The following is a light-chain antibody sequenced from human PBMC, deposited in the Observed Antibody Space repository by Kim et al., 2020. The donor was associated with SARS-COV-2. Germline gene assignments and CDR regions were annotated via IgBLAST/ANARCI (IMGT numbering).Light chain of an antibody. CDR1: QNIGTW. CDR3: QHYNSYPYS. V-gene: IGKV1-5*01. CDR2: QAS. Sequence: ASVGDRVTITCRASQNIGTWLAWYQQKSGKAPKLLIYQASTLEGGVPSRFSGSGSGAEFSLTISSLQPDDFAIYYCQHYNSYPYSFGQGTKLEI. J-gene: IGKJ2*03.